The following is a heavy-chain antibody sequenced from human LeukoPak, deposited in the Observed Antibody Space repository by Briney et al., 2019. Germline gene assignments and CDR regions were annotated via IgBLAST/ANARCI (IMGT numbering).Heavy chain of an antibody. V-gene: IGHV3-15*01. Sequence: PGGSLRLSCAASGFTFSSYAMSWVRQAPGKGLEWVGRIKSKTDGGTTDYAAPVKGRFTISRDDSKNTLYLQMNSLKTEDTAVYYCTTSSDLVGATPGVFDYWGQGTLVTVSS. CDR3: TTSSDLVGATPGVFDY. J-gene: IGHJ4*02. CDR2: IKSKTDGGTT. CDR1: GFTFSSYA. D-gene: IGHD1-26*01.